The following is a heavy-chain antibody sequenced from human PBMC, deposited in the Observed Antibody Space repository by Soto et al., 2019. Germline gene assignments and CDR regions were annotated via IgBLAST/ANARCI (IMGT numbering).Heavy chain of an antibody. J-gene: IGHJ6*02. D-gene: IGHD2-15*01. CDR1: EFTFSSYA. V-gene: IGHV3-30*03. Sequence: QLVASGGRGVQPGRSLRLSCEASEFTFSSYAMHWVRQAPGRVLEWVALISFDGTKEYYADSVKGRFIISRDNSKSMVYLQMDSLRPDDAAIYYWARPIPRWSYHYGMDVWGQGTTVTVSS. CDR3: ARPIPRWSYHYGMDV. CDR2: ISFDGTKE.